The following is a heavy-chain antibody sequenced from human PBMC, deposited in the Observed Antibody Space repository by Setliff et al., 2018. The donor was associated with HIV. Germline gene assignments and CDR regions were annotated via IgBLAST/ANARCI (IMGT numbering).Heavy chain of an antibody. D-gene: IGHD2-21*02. CDR1: GGSINSDNYY. CDR3: ASRGIVVVTMSMPDEFFVH. J-gene: IGHJ1*01. V-gene: IGHV4-39*01. Sequence: SETLSLTCSVSGGSINSDNYYWGWIRQAPGKGLEWIGSIYYSGTTYYNPSLRGRVTISVDRSRNQFSLTLNSVTAADTATYYCASRGIVVVTMSMPDEFFVHWGHGTLVTDSS. CDR2: IYYSGTT.